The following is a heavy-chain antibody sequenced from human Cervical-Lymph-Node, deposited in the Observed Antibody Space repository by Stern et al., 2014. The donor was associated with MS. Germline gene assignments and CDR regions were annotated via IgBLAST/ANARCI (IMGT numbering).Heavy chain of an antibody. D-gene: IGHD2/OR15-2a*01. CDR1: GYNFNANY. Sequence: MQLVESGAEMKKPGASVRVSCKASGYNFNANYIHWVRQAPGQGLEWVGWINPHTGGTDFAQTCQGRVTLTGDSSINTASMELSRLTSDDTALYFCARGASSYLPPSIRTVFYYAMDVWGQGTTVTVSS. J-gene: IGHJ6*02. V-gene: IGHV1-2*02. CDR2: INPHTGGT. CDR3: ARGASSYLPPSIRTVFYYAMDV.